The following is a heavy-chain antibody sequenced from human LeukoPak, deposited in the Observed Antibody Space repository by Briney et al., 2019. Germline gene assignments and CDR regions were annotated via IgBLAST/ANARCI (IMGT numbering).Heavy chain of an antibody. J-gene: IGHJ1*01. Sequence: ASVKVSCKVSGYTLTELSMHWVRQAPGKGLEWMGRFDPEDGETIYAQKFQGRVTMTEDTSANTAYMELSSLRSEDTAVYYCATQQLVRFVLRFQHWGQGTLVTVSS. CDR1: GYTLTELS. D-gene: IGHD6-13*01. CDR2: FDPEDGET. V-gene: IGHV1-24*01. CDR3: ATQQLVRFVLRFQH.